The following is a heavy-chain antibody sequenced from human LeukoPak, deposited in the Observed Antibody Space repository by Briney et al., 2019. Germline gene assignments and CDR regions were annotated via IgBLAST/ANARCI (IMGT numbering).Heavy chain of an antibody. D-gene: IGHD6-19*01. CDR1: GYSFTSYW. J-gene: IGHJ6*03. CDR2: IYPGDSDT. CDR3: ARQIRSVSYYYYMDV. Sequence: GESLKISCKGSGYSFTSYWIGWVRQMPGKGLEWMGIIYPGDSDTRYSPSFQGQVTISADKSISTAYLQWSSLKASDTAMYHCARQIRSVSYYYYMDVWGKGTTVTVSS. V-gene: IGHV5-51*01.